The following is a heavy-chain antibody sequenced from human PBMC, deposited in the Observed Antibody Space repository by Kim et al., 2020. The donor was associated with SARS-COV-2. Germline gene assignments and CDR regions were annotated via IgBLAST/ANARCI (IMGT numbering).Heavy chain of an antibody. CDR3: VKGLGGAWSRNHWFDP. D-gene: IGHD6-19*01. V-gene: IGHV3-23*01. J-gene: IGHJ5*02. Sequence: SVKGRFTMSRDNSKDTLYLQMNSLRAEDTAFYFCVKGLGGAWSRNHWFDPWGQGTLVTVSS.